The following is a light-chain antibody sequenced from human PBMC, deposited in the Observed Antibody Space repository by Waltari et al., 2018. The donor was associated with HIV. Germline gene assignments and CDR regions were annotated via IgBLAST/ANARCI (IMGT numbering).Light chain of an antibody. V-gene: IGLV2-14*03. Sequence: QSALTQPPSVSGSPGPSITISCTGTSRDGGGYNYVSWYQQHPGKAPKLMIYDVSNRPSGVSNRFSGSKSGNTASLTISGLQAEDEADYYCSSYTSSSPYAFGTGTKVTVL. CDR3: SSYTSSSPYA. CDR2: DVS. J-gene: IGLJ1*01. CDR1: SRDGGGYNY.